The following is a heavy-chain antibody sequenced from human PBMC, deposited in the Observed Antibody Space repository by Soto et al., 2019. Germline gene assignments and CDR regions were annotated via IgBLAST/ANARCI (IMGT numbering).Heavy chain of an antibody. V-gene: IGHV1-69*13. Sequence: ASVKVSCKASGGTFSSYAISWVRQAPGQGLEWMGGIIPIFGTANYAQKFQGRVTITADESTSTAYMELSSLRSEDTAVYYCARDITMVRGVTVSAFDIWGQGTMVTVSS. J-gene: IGHJ3*02. CDR2: IIPIFGTA. D-gene: IGHD3-10*01. CDR3: ARDITMVRGVTVSAFDI. CDR1: GGTFSSYA.